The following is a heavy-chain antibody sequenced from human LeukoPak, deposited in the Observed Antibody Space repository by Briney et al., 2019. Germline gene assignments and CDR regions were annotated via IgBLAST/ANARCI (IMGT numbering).Heavy chain of an antibody. J-gene: IGHJ3*02. V-gene: IGHV4-34*01. Sequence: SETLSLTCAVYSGSFSGYYWSWIRQPPGKGLEWIGEINHSGSTNYNPSLKSRVTISVDTSKNRFSLKLSSVTAADTAVYYCARREVLRFLEWLLAPHALDIWGQGTMVTVSS. CDR3: ARREVLRFLEWLLAPHALDI. CDR1: SGSFSGYY. CDR2: INHSGST. D-gene: IGHD3-3*01.